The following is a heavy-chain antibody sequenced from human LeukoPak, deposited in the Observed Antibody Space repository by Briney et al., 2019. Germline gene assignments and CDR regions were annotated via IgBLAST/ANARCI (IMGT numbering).Heavy chain of an antibody. CDR2: IYYTGST. CDR3: ARGPPDGEYLDY. D-gene: IGHD4-17*01. Sequence: SETLSLTCTVSGGSVSSGSYYWSWIRQPPGKGLEWIGNIYYTGSTNYNPSLKSRVTISVDTSKNQFSLKLSSVTAADTAVYYCARGPPDGEYLDYWGQGTLVTVSS. CDR1: GGSVSSGSYY. J-gene: IGHJ4*02. V-gene: IGHV4-61*01.